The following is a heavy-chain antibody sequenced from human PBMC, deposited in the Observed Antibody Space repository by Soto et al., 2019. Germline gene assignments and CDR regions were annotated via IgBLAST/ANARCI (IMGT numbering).Heavy chain of an antibody. J-gene: IGHJ5*02. CDR1: GGSISSSNYY. D-gene: IGHD1-26*01. CDR3: ATQEVGGSYVYTFDP. CDR2: IYYSGST. Sequence: SETLSLTSTVAGGSISSSNYYWGWIRQPPGKGLEWIGSIYYSGSTYYNPSLKSRVTISVDTSKNQFSLKLSSVTAADTAVYYCATQEVGGSYVYTFDPWGQGTLVTVSS. V-gene: IGHV4-39*01.